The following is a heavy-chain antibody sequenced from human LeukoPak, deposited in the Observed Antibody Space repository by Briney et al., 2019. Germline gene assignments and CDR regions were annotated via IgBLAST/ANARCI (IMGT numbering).Heavy chain of an antibody. J-gene: IGHJ6*02. CDR3: ARAPGVLWFGEPTYYGMDV. Sequence: ASVKVSCKASGYTFTGYYMHWVRQAPGQGLEWVGWINPNSGGTNYAQKFQGRVTMTRDTSISTAYMELSRLRSDDTAVYYCARAPGVLWFGEPTYYGMDVWGQGTTVTVSS. CDR2: INPNSGGT. D-gene: IGHD3-10*01. V-gene: IGHV1-2*02. CDR1: GYTFTGYY.